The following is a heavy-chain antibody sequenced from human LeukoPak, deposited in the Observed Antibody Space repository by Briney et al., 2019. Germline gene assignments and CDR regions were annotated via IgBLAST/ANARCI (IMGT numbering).Heavy chain of an antibody. CDR2: ISSNGGST. V-gene: IGHV3-64*01. CDR1: GFTFSSYA. D-gene: IGHD5-12*01. CDR3: ARDGYDSPLGY. Sequence: SGGSLRLSCAASGFTFSSYAMHWVRQAPGKGLEYVSAISSNGGSTYYANSVKGRFTISRDNSKNTLYLQMGSLRAGDMAVYYCARDGYDSPLGYWGQGTLVTVSS. J-gene: IGHJ4*02.